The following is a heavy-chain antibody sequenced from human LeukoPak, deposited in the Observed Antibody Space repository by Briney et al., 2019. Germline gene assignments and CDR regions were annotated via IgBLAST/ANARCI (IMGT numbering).Heavy chain of an antibody. CDR2: ISGSGGST. J-gene: IGHJ4*02. Sequence: PGGSLRLSCAASGFTFSSYAMSWVRQAPGKGLEWVSAISGSGGSTYYADSVKGRFTISRDNSKNTLYLQMNSLRAEDTAVYYCAKKDGRAYYYDSSGFQPFDYWGQGTLVTVSS. CDR3: AKKDGRAYYYDSSGFQPFDY. V-gene: IGHV3-23*01. CDR1: GFTFSSYA. D-gene: IGHD3-22*01.